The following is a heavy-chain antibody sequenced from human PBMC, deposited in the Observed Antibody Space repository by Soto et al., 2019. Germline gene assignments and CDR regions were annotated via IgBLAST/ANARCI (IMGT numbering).Heavy chain of an antibody. D-gene: IGHD3-22*01. Sequence: SETLSLTCTVSGGPIRTYYWSWIRQPPGKGLEWIGHIYHSGTTNYNPSLEGRVTISVDMSKNQFSLDLRSVTAADTAVYSCARDLGFYDSSGSYSHAFDMWGQGTMVTVSS. CDR1: GGPIRTYY. CDR2: IYHSGTT. V-gene: IGHV4-59*01. J-gene: IGHJ3*02. CDR3: ARDLGFYDSSGSYSHAFDM.